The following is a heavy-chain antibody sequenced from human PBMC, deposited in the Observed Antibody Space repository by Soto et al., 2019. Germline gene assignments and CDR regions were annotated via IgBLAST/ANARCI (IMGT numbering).Heavy chain of an antibody. D-gene: IGHD6-6*01. V-gene: IGHV3-48*02. CDR2: ISSGSATI. Sequence: EVQLVESGGGLVPPGGSLRLSCAASGFTFSSYSMNWVRQAPGKGLEWVSYISSGSATIYYADSVKGRFTISRDNAKNSLYLKLNSMRDEDTAVYYCARDSASYSSSSGSYWYFDLWGRGTLVTVSS. J-gene: IGHJ2*01. CDR1: GFTFSSYS. CDR3: ARDSASYSSSSGSYWYFDL.